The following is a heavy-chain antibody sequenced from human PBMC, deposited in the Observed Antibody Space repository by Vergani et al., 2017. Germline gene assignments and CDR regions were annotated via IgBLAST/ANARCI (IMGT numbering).Heavy chain of an antibody. CDR1: GGSTSGSIYS. J-gene: IGHJ4*02. Sequence: QLQLQESGPGLVKPSETLSLTCSVSGGSTSGSIYSWGWIRQPPGKGLEWIGSVYYSGSTYYNPSLKSRVTISVDTSRNQFSLKLSSVTAADTALYYCARDLGIRLRLLDHWGQGTLVTVSS. D-gene: IGHD5-12*01. V-gene: IGHV4-39*07. CDR2: VYYSGST. CDR3: ARDLGIRLRLLDH.